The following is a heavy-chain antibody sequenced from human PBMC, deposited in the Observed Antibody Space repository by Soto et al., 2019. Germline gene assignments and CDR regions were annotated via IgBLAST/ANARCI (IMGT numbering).Heavy chain of an antibody. CDR3: ARRRRPKGYCSSTSCFGYGMDV. V-gene: IGHV4-39*01. CDR2: IYYSGST. J-gene: IGHJ6*02. D-gene: IGHD2-2*01. Sequence: SETLSLTCTVSGGSISSSSYYWGWIRQPPGKGLEWIGSIYYSGSTYYNTSLKSRVTISVDTSKNHFSLKLSSVTAADTAVYYCARRRRPKGYCSSTSCFGYGMDVWGQGTTVT. CDR1: GGSISSSSYY.